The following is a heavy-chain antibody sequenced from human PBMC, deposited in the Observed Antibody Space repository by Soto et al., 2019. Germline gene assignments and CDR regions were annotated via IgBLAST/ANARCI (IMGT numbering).Heavy chain of an antibody. D-gene: IGHD6-19*01. CDR2: ISTSGGST. V-gene: IGHV3-23*01. CDR3: AKGFSGGWDGVFDY. J-gene: IGHJ4*02. CDR1: GFSFSSYA. Sequence: EVQLLESGGGLVQPGGSLRLSCAASGFSFSSYAMSWVRQAPGKGLEWVSTISTSGGSTNYAESVKGRFTISRDNSKKRQYLQMNSLRAEDTAVDYCAKGFSGGWDGVFDYWGQGTLVTVPS.